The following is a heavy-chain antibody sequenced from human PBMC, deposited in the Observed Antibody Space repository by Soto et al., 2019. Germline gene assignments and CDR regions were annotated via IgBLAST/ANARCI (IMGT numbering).Heavy chain of an antibody. J-gene: IGHJ4*02. V-gene: IGHV3-23*05. CDR1: GFTFASYA. Sequence: GGSLRLSCAASGFTFASYAMNWVRQAPGKRLEWVSTIHKSGTRTYYADSVKGRFTISRDNSKSILFLHMNTLRAEDTAVYYCAKEIDDYYDSSHNLDSWGQGTLVTISS. CDR3: AKEIDDYYDSSHNLDS. CDR2: IHKSGTRT. D-gene: IGHD3-22*01.